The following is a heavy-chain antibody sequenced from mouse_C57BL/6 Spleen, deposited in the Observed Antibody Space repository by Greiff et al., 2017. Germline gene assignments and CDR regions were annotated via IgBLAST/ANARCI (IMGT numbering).Heavy chain of an antibody. CDR3: ARPLLSSYAMDY. J-gene: IGHJ4*01. Sequence: DVQLQESGPGLVKPSQSLSLTCSVTGYSITSGYYWNWIRQFPGNKLEWMGYISYDGSNNYNPSLKNRISITRDTSKNQFFLKLNSVTTEDTATYYCARPLLSSYAMDYWGQGTSVTVSS. CDR2: ISYDGSN. CDR1: GYSITSGYY. V-gene: IGHV3-6*01. D-gene: IGHD2-10*01.